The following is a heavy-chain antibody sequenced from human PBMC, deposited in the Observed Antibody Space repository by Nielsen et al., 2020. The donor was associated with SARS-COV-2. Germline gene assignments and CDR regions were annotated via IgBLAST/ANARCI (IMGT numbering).Heavy chain of an antibody. V-gene: IGHV4-39*01. D-gene: IGHD3-3*02. CDR3: ARLNRRILTPLALASLRFDF. CDR2: IYYSGIT. Sequence: SETLSLTCNVSGDSMSSSDYYWAFHRQPPGRGLEWVGSIYYSGITYYTPSLKSRVTMFVDTSKNQFSLRLNSVTAADTAVYYCARLNRRILTPLALASLRFDFWGQGALVTVSS. CDR1: GDSMSSSDYY. J-gene: IGHJ4*02.